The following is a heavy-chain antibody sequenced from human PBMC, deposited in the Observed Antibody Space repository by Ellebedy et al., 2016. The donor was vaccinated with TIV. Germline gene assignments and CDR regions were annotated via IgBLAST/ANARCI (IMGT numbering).Heavy chain of an antibody. CDR1: GYTFTQYA. D-gene: IGHD2-15*01. J-gene: IGHJ5*02. CDR3: ARDPLGYCSGGSCTNNWFDP. Sequence: AASVKVSCKASGYTFTQYAIHWVRQAPGQNPEWMGWINVADSNTKYSQKFQGRVTFTRDTSANTVYMHLSSLTSEDSAVYYCARDPLGYCSGGSCTNNWFDPWGQGTLVTVSS. CDR2: INVADSNT. V-gene: IGHV1-3*01.